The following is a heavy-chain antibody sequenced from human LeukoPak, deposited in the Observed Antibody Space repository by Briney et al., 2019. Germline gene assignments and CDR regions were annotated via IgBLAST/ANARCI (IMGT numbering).Heavy chain of an antibody. CDR1: GGSFSSYY. D-gene: IGHD6-13*01. V-gene: IGHV4-34*01. CDR2: INHSGST. Sequence: PSETLSLTCAVYGGSFSSYYWSWIRQPPGKGLEWIGEINHSGSTNYNPSLKSRVTISVDTSKNQFSLKLSSVTAADTAVYYCARVSAGAAAGKGYYYMDVWGKGTTVTVSS. CDR3: ARVSAGAAAGKGYYYMDV. J-gene: IGHJ6*03.